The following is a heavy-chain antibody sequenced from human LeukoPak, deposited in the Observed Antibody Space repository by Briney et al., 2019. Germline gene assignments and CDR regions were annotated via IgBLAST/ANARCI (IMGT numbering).Heavy chain of an antibody. D-gene: IGHD3-10*01. Sequence: SETLSLTCAVYGGSFSGYYWSWIRQPPGKGLEWIGETNHSGSTNYNPSLKSRVTISVDTSKNQFSLKLSSVTAADTAVYYCARARSGYYYYYYGMDVWGKGTTVTVSS. CDR3: ARARSGYYYYYYGMDV. V-gene: IGHV4-34*01. J-gene: IGHJ6*04. CDR1: GGSFSGYY. CDR2: TNHSGST.